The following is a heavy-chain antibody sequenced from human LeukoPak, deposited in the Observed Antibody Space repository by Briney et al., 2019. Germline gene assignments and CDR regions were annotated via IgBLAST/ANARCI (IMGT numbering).Heavy chain of an antibody. CDR1: GFTFISYW. D-gene: IGHD1-26*01. CDR3: ARRAIVGATFVDY. J-gene: IGHJ4*02. Sequence: PGGSLRLSCAAPGFTFISYWMSWVRQAPGKGREGVANIKQDGSEKYYVDSVKGRFTISRDNAKNSLYLQMNSLRAEDTAVYYCARRAIVGATFVDYWGQGTLVTVSS. CDR2: IKQDGSEK. V-gene: IGHV3-7*01.